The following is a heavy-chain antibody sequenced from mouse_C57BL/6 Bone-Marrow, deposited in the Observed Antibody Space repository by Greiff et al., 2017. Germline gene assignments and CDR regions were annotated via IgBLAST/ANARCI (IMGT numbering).Heavy chain of an antibody. CDR3: ARDYGRNFDY. D-gene: IGHD1-1*01. Sequence: QVQLKQSGPELVKPGASVKISCKASGYAFSSSWMNWVKQRPGKGLEWIGRIYPGDGDTNYNGKVKGKATLTADKSSSTAYMQLSSLKSEDSAVYFCARDYGRNFDYWGQGTTLTVSS. CDR2: IYPGDGDT. V-gene: IGHV1-82*01. CDR1: GYAFSSSW. J-gene: IGHJ2*01.